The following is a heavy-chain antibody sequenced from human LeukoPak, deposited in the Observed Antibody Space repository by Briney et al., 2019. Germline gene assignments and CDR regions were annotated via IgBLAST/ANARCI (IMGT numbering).Heavy chain of an antibody. V-gene: IGHV1-46*01. D-gene: IGHD3-3*01. CDR1: GYTFTSYY. Sequence: ASVKVSCKASGYTFTSYYMHWVRQAPGQGLEWMGIINPSGGSTSYAQKFQGRVTMTRDTSTSTVYMELSSLRSKDTAVYYCAREEGSGKGLDYWGQGTLVTVSS. CDR3: AREEGSGKGLDY. CDR2: INPSGGST. J-gene: IGHJ4*02.